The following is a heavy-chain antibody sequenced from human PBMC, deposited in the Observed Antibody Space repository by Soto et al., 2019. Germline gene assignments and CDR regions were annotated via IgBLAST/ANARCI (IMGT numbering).Heavy chain of an antibody. D-gene: IGHD4-4*01. CDR1: GFTFSSYD. CDR2: VRGSGESA. CDR3: ARDLPVPWYHYSRPRH. J-gene: IGHJ1*01. V-gene: IGHV3-23*01. Sequence: PGGSLRLSCAASGFTFSSYDMSWVRQTPGRGLEWVSTVRGSGESAYYADSVKGRFTISRDNSKNTLYLQMNSLRAEDTAVYFRARDLPVPWYHYSRPRHCGQVTLVTVSS.